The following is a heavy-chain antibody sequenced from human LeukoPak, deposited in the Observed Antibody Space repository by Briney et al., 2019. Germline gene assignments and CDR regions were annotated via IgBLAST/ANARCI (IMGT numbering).Heavy chain of an antibody. CDR2: ISAYNGNT. D-gene: IGHD2-21*02. V-gene: IGHV1-18*01. CDR3: ARVKHIVVVTATPPDY. CDR1: GYTFTSYG. J-gene: IGHJ4*02. Sequence: ASVKVSCKASGYTFTSYGICWVRQAPGQGLEWMGWISAYNGNTNYAQKLQGRVTMTTDTSTSTAYMELRSLRSDDTAVYYCARVKHIVVVTATPPDYWGQGTLVTVSS.